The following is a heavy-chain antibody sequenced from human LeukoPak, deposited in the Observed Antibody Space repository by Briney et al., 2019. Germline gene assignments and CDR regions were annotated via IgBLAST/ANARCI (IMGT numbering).Heavy chain of an antibody. CDR1: GFGFSNYW. CDR3: AKVAAAGRVDY. Sequence: GSLRLSCAASGFGFSNYWMSWIRQAPGKGLEWVANMNADGSEKNYFDSVKGRFTISRDNSKNMLYLQMNSLRAEDTAVYYCAKVAAAGRVDYWGQGTLVTVSS. V-gene: IGHV3-7*03. J-gene: IGHJ4*02. CDR2: MNADGSEK. D-gene: IGHD6-13*01.